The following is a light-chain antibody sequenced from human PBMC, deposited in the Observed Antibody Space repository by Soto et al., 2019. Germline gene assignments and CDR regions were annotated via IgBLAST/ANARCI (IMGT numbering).Light chain of an antibody. V-gene: IGKV3-15*01. CDR1: QSVSSN. CDR2: GAS. J-gene: IGKJ1*01. Sequence: EIVMTQSPATLSVSPGERATLSCRASQSVSSNLARYQQKPGQAPRLLIYGASTRATGIPARFSGSGSGTEFTLTIRRLQSEDFAVYYCQQYNNRPPWTFGQGTKLEIK. CDR3: QQYNNRPPWT.